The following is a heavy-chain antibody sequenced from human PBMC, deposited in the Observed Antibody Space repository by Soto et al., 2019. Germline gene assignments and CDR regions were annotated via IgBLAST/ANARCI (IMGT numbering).Heavy chain of an antibody. CDR2: IYYSGST. CDR1: GGSISSSSYY. J-gene: IGHJ6*02. Sequence: QLQLQESGPGLVKPSETLSLTCTVSGGSISSSSYYWGWIRQPPGKGLEWIGSIYYSGSTYYNPSLKIRVAISVDTSKNQFSLKLSSVTAADTAVYYCARTTRLYYYGMDVWGQGTTVTVSS. CDR3: ARTTRLYYYGMDV. V-gene: IGHV4-39*01.